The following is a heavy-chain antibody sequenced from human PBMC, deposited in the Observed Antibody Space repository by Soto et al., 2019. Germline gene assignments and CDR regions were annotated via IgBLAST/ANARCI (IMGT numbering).Heavy chain of an antibody. CDR2: IYYIGST. V-gene: IGHV4-31*01. CDR1: GGSISSGGYY. J-gene: IGHJ5*02. CDR3: ARSVFP. Sequence: QVQLQESGPGLVKPSQTLSLTCTVSGGSISSGGYYWNWIRQHPGKSLEWIGYIYYIGSTYYNPXXXXXVXXXXXXXXXXXXLXXXXXXXXXTAXYXCARSVFPWGQGTLVTVSS.